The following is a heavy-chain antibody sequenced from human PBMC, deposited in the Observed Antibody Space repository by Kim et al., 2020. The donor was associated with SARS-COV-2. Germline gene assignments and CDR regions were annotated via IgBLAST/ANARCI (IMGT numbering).Heavy chain of an antibody. CDR1: GFTFSDYY. J-gene: IGHJ6*03. D-gene: IGHD3-22*01. Sequence: GGSLRLSCAASGFTFSDYYMSWIRQAPGKGLEWVSYISSSGSTIYYADSVKGRFTISRDNAKNSLYLQMNSLRAEDTAVYYCARGSYYYDSSGYYQHYYYYYMDVWGKGTTVTVSS. CDR2: ISSSGSTI. CDR3: ARGSYYYDSSGYYQHYYYYYMDV. V-gene: IGHV3-11*01.